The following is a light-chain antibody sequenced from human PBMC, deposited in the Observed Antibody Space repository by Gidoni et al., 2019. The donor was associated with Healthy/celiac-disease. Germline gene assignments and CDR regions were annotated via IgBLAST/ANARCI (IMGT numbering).Light chain of an antibody. CDR3: QQYNSYSRT. Sequence: DVQMTQSPSTLFASVGDRVTITCRASQSISSWLAWYQQKPGKAPKLLIYKASSLESGVPSRFSGSGSGTEFTLTISSLQPDDFATYYCQQYNSYSRTFGQXTKVEIK. CDR2: KAS. V-gene: IGKV1-5*03. CDR1: QSISSW. J-gene: IGKJ1*01.